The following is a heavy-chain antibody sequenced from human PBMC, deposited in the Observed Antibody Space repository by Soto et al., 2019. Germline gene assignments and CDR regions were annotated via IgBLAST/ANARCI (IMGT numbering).Heavy chain of an antibody. CDR3: ARDAGASFGGDCYSDFDY. D-gene: IGHD2-21*01. V-gene: IGHV1-18*01. Sequence: ASGKVSCKASGYTFTSYCISWVRQAPGQGLEWMGWISAYNGNTNYAQKLQGRVTMTTDTSTSTAYMELRSLRSDDTAVYYCARDAGASFGGDCYSDFDYWGQGTLVTVSS. CDR1: GYTFTSYC. J-gene: IGHJ4*02. CDR2: ISAYNGNT.